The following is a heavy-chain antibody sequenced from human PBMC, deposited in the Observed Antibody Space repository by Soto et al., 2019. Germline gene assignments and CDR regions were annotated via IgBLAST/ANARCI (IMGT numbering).Heavy chain of an antibody. Sequence: SETLSLTCTVSGGSISSYYWSWIRQPPGKGLEWIGYIYYSGSTNYNPSLKSRVTISVDTSKNQFSLKLSSVTAADTAVYYWARQGGPTYSYYMDVWGKGTTVTVSS. J-gene: IGHJ6*03. CDR3: ARQGGPTYSYYMDV. CDR2: IYYSGST. CDR1: GGSISSYY. D-gene: IGHD3-16*01. V-gene: IGHV4-59*01.